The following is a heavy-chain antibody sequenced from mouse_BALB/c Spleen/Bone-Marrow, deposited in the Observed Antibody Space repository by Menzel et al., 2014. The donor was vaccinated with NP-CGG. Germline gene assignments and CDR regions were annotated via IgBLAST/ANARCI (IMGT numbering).Heavy chain of an antibody. CDR3: VRSAQLNN. Sequence: EVKVVESGGGLVKPGGSLKLSCAASGFSFSSYDMSWVRQTPEKRLEWVGPISSGGSYTDYPDSVKGRFTISSDNARNSLCLQMTRQRTEDPGLYDCVRSAQLNNWSQGTTLTVSS. V-gene: IGHV5-9*02. CDR2: ISSGGSYT. J-gene: IGHJ2*01. D-gene: IGHD6-1*01. CDR1: GFSFSSYD.